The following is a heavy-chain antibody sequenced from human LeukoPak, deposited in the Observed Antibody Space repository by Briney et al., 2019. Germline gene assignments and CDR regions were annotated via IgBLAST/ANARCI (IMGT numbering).Heavy chain of an antibody. J-gene: IGHJ4*02. CDR3: ARDLLAMIPSFSAEY. V-gene: IGHV1-18*01. D-gene: IGHD5-12*01. Sequence: ASVKVSCKASGYTFTSHGISGVRQAPGQGLEWMGWISANNGNTIYAQKLQGRVTMTTDTSTSTAYMELRSLRSDDTAVYYCARDLLAMIPSFSAEYWGQGTLVTVSS. CDR2: ISANNGNT. CDR1: GYTFTSHG.